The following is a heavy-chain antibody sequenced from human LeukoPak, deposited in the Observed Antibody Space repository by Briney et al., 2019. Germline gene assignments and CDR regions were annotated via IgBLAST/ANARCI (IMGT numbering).Heavy chain of an antibody. CDR1: EFTFSDYA. CDR3: AKHGRATPDY. J-gene: IGHJ4*02. Sequence: QPGGSLRLSCAASEFTFSDYAMTWVRQAPGKGLEWVSLTTDISDTTYYADSVKGRFTISRDNSKNTLYLQMNSLRAEDTALYYCAKHGRATPDYWGQGTLVTVSS. D-gene: IGHD5-12*01. CDR2: TTDISDTT. V-gene: IGHV3-23*01.